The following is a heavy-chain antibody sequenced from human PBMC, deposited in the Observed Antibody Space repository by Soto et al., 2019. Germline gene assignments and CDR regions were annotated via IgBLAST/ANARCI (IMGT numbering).Heavy chain of an antibody. CDR3: ARDPIHSYYDFWSGPRGGWFDP. CDR2: INSDGSST. Sequence: GGSLRLSCAASGFTFSSYWMHWVRQAPGKGLVWVSRINSDGSSTSYADSVKGRFTISRDNAKNTLYLQMNSLRAEDTAVYYCARDPIHSYYDFWSGPRGGWFDPWGQGALVTVSS. CDR1: GFTFSSYW. D-gene: IGHD3-3*01. J-gene: IGHJ5*02. V-gene: IGHV3-74*01.